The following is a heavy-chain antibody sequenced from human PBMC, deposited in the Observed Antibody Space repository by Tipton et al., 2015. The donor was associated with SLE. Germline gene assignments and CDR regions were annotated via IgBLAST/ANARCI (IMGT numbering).Heavy chain of an antibody. CDR3: ARVLHWRVGATIDY. Sequence: TLSLTCAVYGGSFSGYYWSWIRQPPGKGLEWIGEINHSGSTNYNPSLKSRVTISVDTSKNQFSLKLGSVTAADTAVYYCARVLHWRVGATIDYWGQGTLVTVSS. J-gene: IGHJ4*02. V-gene: IGHV4-34*01. D-gene: IGHD1-26*01. CDR1: GGSFSGYY. CDR2: INHSGST.